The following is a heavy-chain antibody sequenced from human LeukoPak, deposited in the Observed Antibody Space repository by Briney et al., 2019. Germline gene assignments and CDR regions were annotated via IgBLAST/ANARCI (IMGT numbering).Heavy chain of an antibody. D-gene: IGHD7-27*01. Sequence: PSETLSLTCTVSGGSITSSNCYWGWIRQPPGKGLEWIGSIFYTGDVYSNPSLKSRLTISVDTSKNQFSLSLSSVTAADTAVYYCAREDWGPDRDVWGRGTLVTVSS. V-gene: IGHV4-39*07. CDR3: AREDWGPDRDV. J-gene: IGHJ2*01. CDR1: GGSITSSNCY. CDR2: IFYTGDV.